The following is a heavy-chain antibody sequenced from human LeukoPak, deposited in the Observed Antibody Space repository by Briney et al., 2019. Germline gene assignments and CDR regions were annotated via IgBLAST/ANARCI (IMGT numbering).Heavy chain of an antibody. D-gene: IGHD3-22*01. J-gene: IGHJ4*02. CDR1: GFTFSSYA. CDR2: ISGSGGST. V-gene: IGHV3-23*01. CDR3: AKRMYYYDSSGYSNDDY. Sequence: GGSLRLSCAASGFTFSSYAMSWVRQAPGKGLEWVSAISGSGGSTYYADSVKGRFTISGDNSKNTLYLQMNSLRAEDTAVYYCAKRMYYYDSSGYSNDDYWGQGTLVTVSS.